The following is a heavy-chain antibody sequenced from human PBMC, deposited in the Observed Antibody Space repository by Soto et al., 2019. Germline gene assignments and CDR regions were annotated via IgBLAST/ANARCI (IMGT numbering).Heavy chain of an antibody. J-gene: IGHJ4*02. CDR2: IKHDGTEK. Sequence: GGSLRLSCAASGFTFSNYVMSWVRQAPGKGLEWVSGIKHDGTEKYYVDSVKGRFTISRDNAKNSLYLQMNSLRAEDTALYYCARDDKVFFDYWGQGTQVTVSS. D-gene: IGHD3-10*01. CDR3: ARDDKVFFDY. CDR1: GFTFSNYV. V-gene: IGHV3-7*01.